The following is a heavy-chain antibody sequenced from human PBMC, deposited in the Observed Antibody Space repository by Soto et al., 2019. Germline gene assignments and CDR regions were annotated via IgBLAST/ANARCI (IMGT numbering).Heavy chain of an antibody. D-gene: IGHD3-22*01. CDR2: IYHSGST. CDR3: ARSRGGYFDY. V-gene: IGHV4-30-2*02. J-gene: IGHJ4*02. Sequence: PSETLSLTCAVSGGSISSGGYSWSWIRQPPGKGLEWIGYIYHSGSTNYNPSLKSRVTILVDRSKNQFSLKLSSVTAADTAVYYCARSRGGYFDYWGQGTLVTVSS. CDR1: GGSISSGGYS.